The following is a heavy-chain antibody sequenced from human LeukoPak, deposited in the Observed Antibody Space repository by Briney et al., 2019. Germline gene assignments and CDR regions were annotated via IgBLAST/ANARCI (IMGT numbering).Heavy chain of an antibody. V-gene: IGHV3-48*01. CDR1: RFTFSSYW. D-gene: IGHD1-26*01. CDR3: AKDGGTHFDH. J-gene: IGHJ4*02. CDR2: ISSSGTTI. Sequence: GGSLRLSCTASRFTFSSYWMNWVRQAPGKGLGWVSYISSSGTTISYAQSVKGRFTITRDNAQNSLTLHMNTLRADDTAVYYCAKDGGTHFDHWGQGTLVTVSS.